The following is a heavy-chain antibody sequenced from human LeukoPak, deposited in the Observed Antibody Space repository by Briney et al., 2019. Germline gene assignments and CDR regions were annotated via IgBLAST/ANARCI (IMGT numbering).Heavy chain of an antibody. J-gene: IGHJ5*02. CDR3: ARDVPIFGVVDPQSLFDP. CDR1: GFTFSSYG. D-gene: IGHD3-3*02. Sequence: GGSLRLSCAASGFTFSSYGMHWVRQAPGKGLERVAVIWYDGSNKYYADSVKGRFTISRDNSKNTLYLQMNSLRAEDTAVYYCARDVPIFGVVDPQSLFDPWGQGTLVTVSS. V-gene: IGHV3-33*01. CDR2: IWYDGSNK.